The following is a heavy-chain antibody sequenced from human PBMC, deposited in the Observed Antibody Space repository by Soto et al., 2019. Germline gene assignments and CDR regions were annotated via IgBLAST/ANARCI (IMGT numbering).Heavy chain of an antibody. CDR1: GFTFSSYG. CDR2: ISDDGGDK. V-gene: IGHV3-30*18. D-gene: IGHD3-3*01. Sequence: HPGGSLRLSCAASGFTFSSYGMHWVRQAPGKGLVWVAVISDDGGDKYYADSVKGRFTISRDNSKNTLYLQMNSLRTEDTAVFYCAKDRSPGPADYYFDYWGQGTLVTVSS. J-gene: IGHJ4*02. CDR3: AKDRSPGPADYYFDY.